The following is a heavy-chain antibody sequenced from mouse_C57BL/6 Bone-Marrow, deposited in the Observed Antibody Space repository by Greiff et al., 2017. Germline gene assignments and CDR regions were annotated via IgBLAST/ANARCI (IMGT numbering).Heavy chain of an antibody. CDR3: ARNDDGSSSPDWYFDV. CDR1: GFSFTSYA. V-gene: IGHV2-9-1*01. J-gene: IGHJ1*03. D-gene: IGHD1-1*01. CDR2: IWSGGGT. Sequence: VPLPPSGPGLVAPSQSLSITCPVSGFSFTSYAISWVRQPPGTGLEWHGVIWSGGGTNYNSALKSRLSISKDNSTRQVFLKMNSLPTDDTARYYCARNDDGSSSPDWYFDVWGTGTTVTVSS.